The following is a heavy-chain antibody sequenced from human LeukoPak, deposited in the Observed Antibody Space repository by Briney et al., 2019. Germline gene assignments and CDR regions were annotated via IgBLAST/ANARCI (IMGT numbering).Heavy chain of an antibody. CDR2: INPNSGGT. Sequence: ASVKVSCKASGYTFTGYYMHWVRQAPGQGLEWMGWINPNSGGTNYAQKFQGRVTMTRDTSISTAYKELSRLRSDDTAVYYCARDYDILTGYQNWFDPWGQGTLVTVSS. CDR3: ARDYDILTGYQNWFDP. CDR1: GYTFTGYY. V-gene: IGHV1-2*02. D-gene: IGHD3-9*01. J-gene: IGHJ5*02.